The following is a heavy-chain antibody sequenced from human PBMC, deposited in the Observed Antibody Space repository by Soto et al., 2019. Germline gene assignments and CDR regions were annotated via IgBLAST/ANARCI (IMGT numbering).Heavy chain of an antibody. Sequence: GGSLRLSCAASGFTFSSYAMSWVRQAPGKGLEWVSAISGSGGSTYYADSVKGRFTISRDNSKNTLYLQMNSLRAEDTAVYYCAKDHHYDSSGYTDYWGQGTLVTVSS. J-gene: IGHJ4*02. CDR3: AKDHHYDSSGYTDY. V-gene: IGHV3-23*01. CDR1: GFTFSSYA. CDR2: ISGSGGST. D-gene: IGHD3-22*01.